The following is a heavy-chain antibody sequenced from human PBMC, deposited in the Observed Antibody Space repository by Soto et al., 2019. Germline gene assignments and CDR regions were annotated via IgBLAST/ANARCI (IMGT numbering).Heavy chain of an antibody. J-gene: IGHJ6*02. CDR2: IYYSGST. CDR1: GGSISSGSYY. Sequence: QVQLQESGPGLVKPSQTLSLTCTVSGGSISSGSYYWSWIRQLPGKGLEWIGYIYYSGSTYYTPSLKSRVTLPVDTSKHQFSVDLNSVTAADTAVYYCATRTEYYYGSGSLGGMDVWGQGTTGTVSS. D-gene: IGHD3-10*01. V-gene: IGHV4-31*03. CDR3: ATRTEYYYGSGSLGGMDV.